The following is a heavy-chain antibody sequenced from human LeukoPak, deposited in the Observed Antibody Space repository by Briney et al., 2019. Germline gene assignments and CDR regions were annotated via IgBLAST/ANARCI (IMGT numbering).Heavy chain of an antibody. V-gene: IGHV3-30-3*01. J-gene: IGHJ4*02. CDR3: VKDRTGTYTLDY. D-gene: IGHD3-10*01. Sequence: GRSLRLSCAAPGFTFSNYAIHWGRQAPGKGLEWVAFISDDGSRQHYADSVKGRFTIHRDNSKNTLNLQMNSLRAEDTAVYYCVKDRTGTYTLDYWGQGTLVTVSS. CDR2: ISDDGSRQ. CDR1: GFTFSNYA.